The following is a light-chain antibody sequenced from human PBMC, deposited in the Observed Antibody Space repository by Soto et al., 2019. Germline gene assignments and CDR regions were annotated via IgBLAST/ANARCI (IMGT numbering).Light chain of an antibody. CDR3: SSYTSSSSYV. CDR2: DVS. J-gene: IGLJ1*01. CDR1: SSDIGPYNY. Sequence: SALTQPASVSGSPGQSITISCTGTSSDIGPYNYVSWYQHHPGKAPKLMIYDVSNRPSGVSDRFSGSKSGSTASLTISGLQAEDEADYYCSSYTSSSSYVFGTGTKVTVL. V-gene: IGLV2-14*03.